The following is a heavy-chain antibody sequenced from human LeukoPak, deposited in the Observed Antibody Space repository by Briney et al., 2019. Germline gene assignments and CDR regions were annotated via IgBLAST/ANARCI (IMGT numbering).Heavy chain of an antibody. D-gene: IGHD6-13*01. V-gene: IGHV3-33*01. CDR3: ARSTYSSSSYYFDY. CDR1: GFTFSNYG. Sequence: GGSLRLSCAASGFTFSNYGIHWVRQAPGKGLEWVAVIWSDGINKYYVDSVKGRFTISRDNSKNTLYLQMNSLRADDTAVYYCARSTYSSSSYYFDYWGQESLVTVSS. J-gene: IGHJ4*02. CDR2: IWSDGINK.